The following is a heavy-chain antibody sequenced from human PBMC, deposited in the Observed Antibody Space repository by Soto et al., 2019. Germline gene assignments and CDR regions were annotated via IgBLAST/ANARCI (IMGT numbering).Heavy chain of an antibody. Sequence: PGGSLRLSCAASGFTFSSYAMHWVRQAPGKGLEYVSAISSNGGSTYYADSVKGRFTISRDNSKNTLYLQMGSLRAEGMAVYYCARAADSYGPIDYWGQGTLVTVSS. D-gene: IGHD5-18*01. CDR3: ARAADSYGPIDY. J-gene: IGHJ4*02. CDR1: GFTFSSYA. CDR2: ISSNGGST. V-gene: IGHV3-64*02.